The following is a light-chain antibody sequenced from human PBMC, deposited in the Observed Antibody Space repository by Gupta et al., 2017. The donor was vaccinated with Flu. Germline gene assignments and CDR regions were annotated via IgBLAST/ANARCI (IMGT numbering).Light chain of an antibody. CDR2: GKN. CDR3: SSRDNSDNHVI. CDR1: SPGNSY. J-gene: IGLJ2*01. V-gene: IGLV3-19*01. Sequence: SSELTQDPAVSVALVQTVMIPCQGDSPGNSYASWYQQKPGQALVLVIFGKNKWPSGIADRISGSSSGNTASLTITGAQAEDEADYFCSSRDNSDNHVIFGGGTRLTVL.